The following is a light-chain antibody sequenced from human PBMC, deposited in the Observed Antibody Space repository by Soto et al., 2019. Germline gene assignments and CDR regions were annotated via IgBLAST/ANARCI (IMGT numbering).Light chain of an antibody. Sequence: QSVLTQPPSVSGAPGQRVTISCTGSSSHIGAGYDVHWYQHLPGTGPKLLIYGDTNRPSGVPDRFSGSKSGTSASLAITGLQSEDEADYYCQSYDSSLSGHVVFGGGTQLTVL. CDR1: SSHIGAGYD. CDR3: QSYDSSLSGHVV. CDR2: GDT. J-gene: IGLJ2*01. V-gene: IGLV1-40*01.